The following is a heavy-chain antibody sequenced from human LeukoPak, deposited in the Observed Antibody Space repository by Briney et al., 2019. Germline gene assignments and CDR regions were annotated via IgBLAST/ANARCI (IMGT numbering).Heavy chain of an antibody. CDR3: ARWEYCSSSSCYDESETFDY. J-gene: IGHJ4*02. V-gene: IGHV1-18*01. D-gene: IGHD2-2*01. CDR1: VYTFTSYG. CDR2: ISAYNGNT. Sequence: GASVTVSCKASVYTFTSYGISWVRQAPGQGLEWMGWISAYNGNTNYAQKYQGRVTMTTGTSTSTAYMELRSLRSDDTAIYYCARWEYCSSSSCYDESETFDYWGQGTLVTVSS.